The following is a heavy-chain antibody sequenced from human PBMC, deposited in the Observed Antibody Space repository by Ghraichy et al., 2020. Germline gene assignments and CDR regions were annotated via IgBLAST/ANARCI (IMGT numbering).Heavy chain of an antibody. J-gene: IGHJ4*02. Sequence: SETLYLTCAVYGGSFSGYYWSWIRQPPGKGLEWIGEINHSGSTNYNPSLKSRVTISVDTSKNQFSLKLSSVTAADTAVYYCASRGLTYYFDYWGQGTLVTVSS. CDR1: GGSFSGYY. D-gene: IGHD3-10*01. CDR3: ASRGLTYYFDY. CDR2: INHSGST. V-gene: IGHV4-34*01.